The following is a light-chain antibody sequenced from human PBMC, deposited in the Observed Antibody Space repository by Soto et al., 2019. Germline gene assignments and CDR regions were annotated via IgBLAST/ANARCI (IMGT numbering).Light chain of an antibody. CDR3: SSYTSSGTLV. J-gene: IGLJ1*01. CDR1: SNGVGGYKF. V-gene: IGLV2-14*01. CDR2: EVS. Sequence: QSALTQPASVSGSPGQSITISCTGTSNGVGGYKFVSWYQQHPGKAPKLMIYEVSNRPSGVSNRFSGSKSGYMASLTISGLQAEDEADYYCSSYTSSGTLVFGAGTKGTVL.